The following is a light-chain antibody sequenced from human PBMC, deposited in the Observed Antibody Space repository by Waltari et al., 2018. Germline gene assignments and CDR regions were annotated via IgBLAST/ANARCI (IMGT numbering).Light chain of an antibody. J-gene: IGKJ4*01. CDR1: QTISNW. CDR2: TAS. CDR3: QQYTRYPLT. V-gene: IGKV1-5*03. Sequence: DVQMTQSPSALSASVGDRVVITCRANQTISNWLAWYQQKPGKAPDLLIHTASRLQSGVPSRFSGSGSGTEFTLTISSLQSDDSAIYYCQQYTRYPLTCARGTKVEI.